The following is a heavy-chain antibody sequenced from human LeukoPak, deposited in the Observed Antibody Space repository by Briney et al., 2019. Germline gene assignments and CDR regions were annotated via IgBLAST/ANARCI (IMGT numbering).Heavy chain of an antibody. J-gene: IGHJ4*02. V-gene: IGHV4-61*02. D-gene: IGHD3-10*01. CDR1: GGSISSGSHY. CDR3: ARDGIYGSGSYYSDY. Sequence: SETLSLTCTVSGGSISSGSHYWSWIRQPAGKGLEWIGRIYTSGSTNYNPSLKSRVTISVDTSKNQFSLKLSSVTAADTAVYYCARDGIYGSGSYYSDYWGQGTLVTVSS. CDR2: IYTSGST.